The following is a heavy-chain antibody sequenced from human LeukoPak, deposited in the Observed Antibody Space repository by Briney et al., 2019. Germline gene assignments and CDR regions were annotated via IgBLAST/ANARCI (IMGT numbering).Heavy chain of an antibody. J-gene: IGHJ4*02. CDR2: IWYDGSNK. CDR1: GFTFSSYG. V-gene: IGHV3-33*06. CDR3: AKEYSSSSGYFDY. Sequence: GGSLRLSCAASGFTFSSYGMHWVRQAPGKGLEWVAVIWYDGSNKYYADSVKGRFTIFRDNSKNTLYLQMNSLRAEDTAVYYCAKEYSSSSGYFDYWGQGTLVTVSS. D-gene: IGHD6-6*01.